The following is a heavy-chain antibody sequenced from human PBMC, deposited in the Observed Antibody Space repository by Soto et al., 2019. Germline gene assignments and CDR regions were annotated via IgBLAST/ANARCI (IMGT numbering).Heavy chain of an antibody. CDR2: IYWDDDE. D-gene: IGHD7-27*01. J-gene: IGHJ6*04. CDR1: GFSTSTSGTW. V-gene: IGHV2-70*01. Sequence: SGPTRVNPTHTHTQPGTFSGFSTSTSGTWVNSIRPPPGKDLEWLALIYWDDDEYYSTSLQTRLTISKGTSKNQVVLTMTNMDPVDTATYYCARIRGWGGDYYYGMDVWGKGTKVTVYS. CDR3: ARIRGWGGDYYYGMDV.